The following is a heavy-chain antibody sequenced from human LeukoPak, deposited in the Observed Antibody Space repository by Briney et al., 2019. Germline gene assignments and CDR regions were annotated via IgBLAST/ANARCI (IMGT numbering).Heavy chain of an antibody. Sequence: GGSLRLSCAASGFTFSSYGIHWVRQAPGKGLEWVSYISSSGSTIYYADSVKGRFTISRDNAKNSLYLQMNSLKTEDTAVYYCARRREIGEIDYWGQGTLVTVSS. CDR2: ISSSGSTI. V-gene: IGHV3-48*04. J-gene: IGHJ4*02. CDR3: ARRREIGEIDY. CDR1: GFTFSSYG. D-gene: IGHD2/OR15-2a*01.